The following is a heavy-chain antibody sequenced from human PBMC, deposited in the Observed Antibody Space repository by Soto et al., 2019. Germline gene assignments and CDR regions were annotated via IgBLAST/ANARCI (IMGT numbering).Heavy chain of an antibody. Sequence: QVQLVQSGAEMKKPGASVKLSCKTSGINYNTYAIHWVRQAPGQGLEWMGWINDGNGDTRYSQNFQGRVTLTRDTSASTVDIDLDSRKSEDTGVYCCARGLSGYVTWGQGAWVNVSS. V-gene: IGHV1-3*01. CDR2: INDGNGDT. J-gene: IGHJ4*02. D-gene: IGHD5-12*01. CDR3: ARGLSGYVT. CDR1: GINYNTYA.